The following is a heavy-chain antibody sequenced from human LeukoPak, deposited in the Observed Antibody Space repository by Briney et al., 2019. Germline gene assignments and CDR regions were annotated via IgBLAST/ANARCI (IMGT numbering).Heavy chain of an antibody. J-gene: IGHJ3*02. CDR1: GFTFSSYA. CDR3: ASLDLAFDT. D-gene: IGHD3-9*01. Sequence: GGSLRLSCAASGFTFSSYAMHWVRQAPGKGLEWVAVISYDGSNKYYADSVKGRFTISRDNSKNTLYLQMNSLRAEDTAVYYCASLDLAFDTWGQGTMVTVSS. CDR2: ISYDGSNK. V-gene: IGHV3-30-3*01.